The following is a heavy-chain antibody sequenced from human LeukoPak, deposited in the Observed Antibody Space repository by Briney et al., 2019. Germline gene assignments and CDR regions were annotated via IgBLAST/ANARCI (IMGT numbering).Heavy chain of an antibody. V-gene: IGHV3-7*01. Sequence: GGSLRLPCAASGFTFSNYWMSWVRQAPGKGLEWVANIKQDGSEKYYVDSVKGRFTISRDNAKNSLHLQMNSLRAEDTAVYYCVRDAGSRDWYDPWGQGTLVTVSS. D-gene: IGHD5-24*01. J-gene: IGHJ5*02. CDR2: IKQDGSEK. CDR3: VRDAGSRDWYDP. CDR1: GFTFSNYW.